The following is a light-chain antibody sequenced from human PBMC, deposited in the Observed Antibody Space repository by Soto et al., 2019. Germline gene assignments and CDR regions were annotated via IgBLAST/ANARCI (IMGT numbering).Light chain of an antibody. V-gene: IGLV2-11*01. Sequence: QSVLAQPRSVSGSPGQSVTISCTGTGNDVGAYNYVSWYQQHPGRPPKLMIYDVARWPAGVPDRFSGSKSGNTASLTISGLPAEDEDDYFSSSYAGGYTYLFGTGTKVTVL. CDR2: DVA. J-gene: IGLJ1*01. CDR1: GNDVGAYNY. CDR3: SSYAGGYTYL.